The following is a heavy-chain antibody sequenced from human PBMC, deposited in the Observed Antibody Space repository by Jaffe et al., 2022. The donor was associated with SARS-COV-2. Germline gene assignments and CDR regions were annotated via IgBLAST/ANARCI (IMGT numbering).Heavy chain of an antibody. V-gene: IGHV3-23*04. J-gene: IGHJ6*03. D-gene: IGHD3-10*01. CDR3: AKVTLQSPGTTNYYYYYYMDV. CDR1: GFTFTSYA. Sequence: EVQLVESGGGLVQPGGSLRLSCAASGFTFTSYAMTWVRQAPGKGLEWVSAISSSGVTTYYADSVKGRFTISRDTSKNTLYLQMNSLRAEDTAVYYCAKVTLQSPGTTNYYYYYYMDVWGKGTTVTASS. CDR2: ISSSGVTT.